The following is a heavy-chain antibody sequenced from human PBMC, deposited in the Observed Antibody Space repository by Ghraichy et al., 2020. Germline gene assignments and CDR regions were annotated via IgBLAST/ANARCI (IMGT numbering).Heavy chain of an antibody. CDR2: ISGSGGST. CDR1: GFTFSSYA. D-gene: IGHD1-26*01. V-gene: IGHV3-23*01. J-gene: IGHJ4*02. Sequence: GGSLRLSCAASGFTFSSYAMSWVRQAPGKGLEWVSAISGSGGSTYYADSVKGRFTISRDNSKNTLYLQMNSLRAEDTAVYYCAKFSADPLVGAKGGGDFDYWGQGTLVTVSS. CDR3: AKFSADPLVGAKGGGDFDY.